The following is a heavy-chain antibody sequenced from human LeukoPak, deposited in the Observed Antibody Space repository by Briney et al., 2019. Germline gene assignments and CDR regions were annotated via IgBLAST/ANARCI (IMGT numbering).Heavy chain of an antibody. J-gene: IGHJ4*02. V-gene: IGHV4-4*02. CDR2: IYHSGST. CDR3: ARSGSSGWFYPTEFDY. D-gene: IGHD6-19*01. Sequence: SGTLSLTCAVSGGSLSSSNWWSWVRQPPGKGLEWIGEIYHSGSTNYNPSLKSRVTISVDKSKNQFSLKLSSVTAADTAVYYCARSGSSGWFYPTEFDYWGQGTLVTVSS. CDR1: GGSLSSSNW.